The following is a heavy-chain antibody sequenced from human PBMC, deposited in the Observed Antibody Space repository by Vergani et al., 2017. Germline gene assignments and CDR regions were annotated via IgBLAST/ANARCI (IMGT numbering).Heavy chain of an antibody. CDR2: TYYRSKWYN. D-gene: IGHD6-13*01. Sequence: QVQLQQSGPGLVKPSQTLLLPCAISGDSFSSNSTAWNWISQSPSRGLDWRGRTYYRSKWYNDYAVSVKSRITINPDTSKNQFSLQLTSVTPEDTAVYYCAIECDQQLSNWGQGTLVTVSS. CDR3: AIECDQQLSN. V-gene: IGHV6-1*01. J-gene: IGHJ4*02. CDR1: GDSFSSNSTA.